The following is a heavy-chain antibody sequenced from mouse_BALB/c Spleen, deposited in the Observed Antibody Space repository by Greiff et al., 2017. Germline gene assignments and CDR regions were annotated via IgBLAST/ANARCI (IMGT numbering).Heavy chain of an antibody. CDR2: IRNKANGYTT. V-gene: IGHV7-3*02. D-gene: IGHD2-4*01. CDR1: GFTFTDYY. CDR3: ARGDYDGYYYAMDY. Sequence: EVQRVESGGGLVQPGGSLRLSCATSGFTFTDYYMSWVRQPPGKALEWLGFIRNKANGYTTEYSASVKGRFTISRDNSQSILYLQMNTLRAEDSATYYCARGDYDGYYYAMDYWGQGTSVTVSS. J-gene: IGHJ4*01.